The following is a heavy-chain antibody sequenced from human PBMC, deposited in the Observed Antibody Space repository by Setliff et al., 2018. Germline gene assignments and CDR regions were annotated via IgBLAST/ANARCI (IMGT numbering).Heavy chain of an antibody. CDR1: GYSFCNYG. J-gene: IGHJ3*02. CDR2: IIPILGIA. Sequence: SVKVSCKASGYSFCNYGISWVRQAPGQGLEWMGRIIPILGIANYAQKFQGRVTITADKSTSTAYMELSSLRSEDTAVYYCARALVVAAAFDIWGQGTMVTVSS. CDR3: ARALVVAAAFDI. D-gene: IGHD2-15*01. V-gene: IGHV1-69*04.